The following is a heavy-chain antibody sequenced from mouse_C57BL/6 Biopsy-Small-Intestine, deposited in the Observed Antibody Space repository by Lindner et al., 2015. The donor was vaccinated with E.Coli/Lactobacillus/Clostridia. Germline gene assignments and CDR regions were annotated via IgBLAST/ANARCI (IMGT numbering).Heavy chain of an antibody. D-gene: IGHD1-1*01. J-gene: IGHJ1*03. Sequence: VQLQESGPELVKPGASVKMSCKASGYTFTDYNMHWVKQSHGKSLEWIGYINPNNGGTSYNQKFKGKATLTVNKSSSTAYMELRSLTSEDSAVYYCARTRNYVGYFDVWGTGTTVTVSS. CDR2: INPNNGGT. CDR3: ARTRNYVGYFDV. CDR1: GYTFTDYN. V-gene: IGHV1-22*01.